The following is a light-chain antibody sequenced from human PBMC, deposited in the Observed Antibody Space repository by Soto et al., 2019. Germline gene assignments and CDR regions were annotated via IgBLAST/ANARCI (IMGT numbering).Light chain of an antibody. Sequence: SALTHPPSASGSPGQSVTISCTGTSSDVGGYNYVSWYQQHPGKAPKLMIYEVSKRPSGVPDRFSGSKSGNTASLTVSGLQAEDEADYYCSSYAGSNNFGVFGTGTKVTVL. V-gene: IGLV2-8*01. J-gene: IGLJ1*01. CDR1: SSDVGGYNY. CDR2: EVS. CDR3: SSYAGSNNFGV.